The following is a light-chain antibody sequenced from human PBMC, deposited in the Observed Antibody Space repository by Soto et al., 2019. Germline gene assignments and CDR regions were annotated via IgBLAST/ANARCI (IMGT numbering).Light chain of an antibody. CDR2: DAS. CDR1: QSISNW. CDR3: QLYNSYSRT. V-gene: IGKV1-5*01. J-gene: IGKJ1*01. Sequence: DIQMTQSPSTLSASVGDRVTITCRASQSISNWLAWYQQKPGKAPKLLIYDASSLESGVSLRFSGSVSGTEFTLTISSWQPDYFAAYYCQLYNSYSRTFGQGTKVDIK.